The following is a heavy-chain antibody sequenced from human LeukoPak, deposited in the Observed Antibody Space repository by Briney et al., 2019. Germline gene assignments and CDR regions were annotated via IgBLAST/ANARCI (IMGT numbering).Heavy chain of an antibody. CDR3: AREGTRIVATGGGIDY. V-gene: IGHV4-39*07. J-gene: IGHJ4*02. D-gene: IGHD5-12*01. Sequence: GSLRLPCAASGFTFSSYAMSWVRQAPGKGLEGIVSIYYSGSTYYNPSLKSRVNTSVDTSKNQFSLKLSSVPGAATAVYYCAREGTRIVATGGGIDYWGQETLVTVSS. CDR2: IYYSGST. CDR1: GFTFSSYA.